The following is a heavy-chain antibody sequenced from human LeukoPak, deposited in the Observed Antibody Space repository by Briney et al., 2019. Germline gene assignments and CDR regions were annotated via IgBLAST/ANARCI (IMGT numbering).Heavy chain of an antibody. V-gene: IGHV3-53*01. D-gene: IGHD6-19*01. CDR2: IYSGVST. CDR1: VFTVNSNY. J-gene: IGHJ4*02. Sequence: PGGSLRLSCAASVFTVNSNYMSWVRQAPGKGLEWVSVIYSGVSTYYADSVKGRFTISRDTSKNTLFLQMNSLRAEDTAVYYCARDHGAVTGFDYWGQGTLVTVSS. CDR3: ARDHGAVTGFDY.